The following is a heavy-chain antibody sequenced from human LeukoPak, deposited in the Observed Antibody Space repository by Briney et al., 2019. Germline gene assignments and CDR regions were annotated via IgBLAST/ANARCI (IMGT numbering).Heavy chain of an antibody. J-gene: IGHJ4*02. CDR1: GDSISSRDHY. CDR2: IYYDATT. CDR3: ARHGIDCSGGACYSWSFDS. D-gene: IGHD2-21*02. V-gene: IGHV4-39*01. Sequence: SETLSLTCTVSGDSISSRDHYWGWVRQAPGQGLECIGIIYYDATTHYNPSLKSRATLSLDTSRNHFSLKLTSVSAADTALYFCARHGIDCSGGACYSWSFDSWGQGILVTVSS.